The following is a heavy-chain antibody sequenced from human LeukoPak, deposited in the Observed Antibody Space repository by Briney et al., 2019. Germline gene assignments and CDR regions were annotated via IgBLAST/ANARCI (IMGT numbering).Heavy chain of an antibody. D-gene: IGHD6-13*01. CDR3: ARDPTVAEAW. Sequence: GGSLRLSCTASGFTLSSYSMTWVRQAPGXGLEWVSSISSGGSYIYCADSVKGRFTTSRDNARNSLYLQMNSLRAEDTAVYYCARDPTVAEAWWGQGTQVTVSS. J-gene: IGHJ4*02. CDR1: GFTLSSYS. CDR2: ISSGGSYI. V-gene: IGHV3-21*01.